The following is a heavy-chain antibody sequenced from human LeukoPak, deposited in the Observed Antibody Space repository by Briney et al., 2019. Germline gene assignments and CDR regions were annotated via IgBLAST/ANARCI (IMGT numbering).Heavy chain of an antibody. CDR1: GFTFTYAW. CDR2: FKSRRDAGTT. CDR3: TAEQWQRFGY. Sequence: GGSLRLSCAASAASGFTFTYAWMSWVRQAPGKGLEWVGRFKSRRDAGTTDYAAAVKDRFTISRDDSKNTLWLQMNSLKAEDTAVYYCTAEQWQRFGYWGQGTLVTVSS. V-gene: IGHV3-15*01. J-gene: IGHJ4*02. D-gene: IGHD5-12*01.